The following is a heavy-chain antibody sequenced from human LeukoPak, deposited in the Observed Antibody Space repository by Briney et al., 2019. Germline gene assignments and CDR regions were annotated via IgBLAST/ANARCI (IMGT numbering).Heavy chain of an antibody. CDR1: GFAFSSYW. D-gene: IGHD3/OR15-3a*01. V-gene: IGHV3-7*01. CDR3: ARDVLDSSFFPDS. J-gene: IGHJ5*01. CDR2: IKQDGSEK. Sequence: PGGSLRLSCAASGFAFSSYWMSWVRQAPGKGLEWVANIKQDGSEKYYVDSVKGRFTISRDNAKNSLYLQMNSLRAEDTAVYYCARDVLDSSFFPDSWGQGTLVTVSS.